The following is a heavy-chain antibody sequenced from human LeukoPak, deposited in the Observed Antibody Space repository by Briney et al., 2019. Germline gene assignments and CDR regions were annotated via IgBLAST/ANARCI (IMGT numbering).Heavy chain of an antibody. CDR3: AKDSTPRIDIVATIPSYYYYYGMDV. D-gene: IGHD5-12*01. CDR2: ISGSGGST. V-gene: IGHV3-23*01. Sequence: PGGSLRLSCAASGFTFSSYATSWVRQAPGKGLEWVSAISGSGGSTYYADSVKDRFTIPRDNSKNTLYLQMNSLRAEDTAVYYCAKDSTPRIDIVATIPSYYYYYGMDVWGQGTTVTVSS. CDR1: GFTFSSYA. J-gene: IGHJ6*02.